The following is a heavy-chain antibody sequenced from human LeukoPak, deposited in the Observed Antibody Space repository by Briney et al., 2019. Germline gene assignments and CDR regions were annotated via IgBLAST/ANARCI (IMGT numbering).Heavy chain of an antibody. D-gene: IGHD6-19*01. V-gene: IGHV4-61*01. CDR3: AGTKTGLAVAGRSYFDY. CDR2: IYYSGST. Sequence: SETLSLTCTVSGGSVSSGSYYWSWIRQPPGKGLEWFGYIYYSGSTNYNPTLKSRVTISVDTSKNQFSLKLSSVTVADTAVYYCAGTKTGLAVAGRSYFDYWGQGTLVTVSS. J-gene: IGHJ4*02. CDR1: GGSVSSGSYY.